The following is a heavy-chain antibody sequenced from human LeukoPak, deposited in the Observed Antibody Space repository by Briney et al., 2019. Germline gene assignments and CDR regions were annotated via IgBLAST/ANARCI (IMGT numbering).Heavy chain of an antibody. CDR2: INHSGGT. CDR3: ARAPYYYEAYYFDY. J-gene: IGHJ4*02. V-gene: IGHV4-34*01. D-gene: IGHD3-22*01. CDR1: GGSFSGYY. Sequence: SETLSLTCAVYGGSFSGYYWSWIRPPPGKGLEWIGEINHSGGTNYNPSLKSRVTISVDTSKNQFSLKLSSVTAADTAVYYRARAPYYYEAYYFDYWGQGTLVTVSS.